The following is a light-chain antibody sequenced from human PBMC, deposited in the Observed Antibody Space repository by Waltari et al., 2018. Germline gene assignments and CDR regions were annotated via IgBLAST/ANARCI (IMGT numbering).Light chain of an antibody. CDR2: DAF. Sequence: LLFTQSRGPLSLSPGQRVTLSCRASQSVGRSLAWYQQRPGQAPRLLIYDAFTRATGVADRFSGSGSGTDFSLTISRLDPEDFAVYYCQMYVRLPVTFGQGTKVEIK. V-gene: IGKV3-20*01. CDR1: QSVGRS. J-gene: IGKJ1*01. CDR3: QMYVRLPVT.